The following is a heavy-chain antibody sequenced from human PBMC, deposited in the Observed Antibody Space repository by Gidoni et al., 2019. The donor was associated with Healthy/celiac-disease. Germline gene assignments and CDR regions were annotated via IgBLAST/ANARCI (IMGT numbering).Heavy chain of an antibody. D-gene: IGHD2-21*02. CDR1: GLTFSSYG. V-gene: IGHV3-33*01. CDR3: AREDLDCFDY. J-gene: IGHJ4*02. CDR2: ILYDGSNK. Sequence: QVQLVASGEGVVQPGRSLRLACAASGLTFSSYGMHWVRQAPGKGREWVAVILYDGSNKYYADSVKGRFTISRDNSKNTLYLQMNSLRADDTAVYYCAREDLDCFDYWGQGTLVTVSS.